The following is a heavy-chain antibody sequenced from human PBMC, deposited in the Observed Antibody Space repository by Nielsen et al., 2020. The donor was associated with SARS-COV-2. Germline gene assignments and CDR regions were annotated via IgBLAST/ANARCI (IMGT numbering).Heavy chain of an antibody. J-gene: IGHJ4*02. CDR3: ARDSDRITGTPDY. CDR1: GFTFSSYW. V-gene: IGHV3-74*01. CDR2: INSDGSST. Sequence: GESLKISCAASGFTFSSYWMHWVRQAPGKGLVWVSRINSDGSSTSYADSVKGRFTISRDNAKNTLYLQMNSLRAEDTAVYYCARDSDRITGTPDYWGQGTLVTVSS. D-gene: IGHD1-20*01.